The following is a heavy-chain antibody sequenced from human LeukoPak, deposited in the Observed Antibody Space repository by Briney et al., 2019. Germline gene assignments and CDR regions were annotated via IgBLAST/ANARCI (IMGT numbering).Heavy chain of an antibody. D-gene: IGHD1-26*01. Sequence: SETLSLTCSVSGFSISTTSYYWGWIRQSPGRGLEWIGNIFANGRTNYNPSLESRFTVSVDTSRNQFSLQLTSVTAADTSVYYCARCLYRFGSYYFDSWGQGILVTVSS. V-gene: IGHV4-39*01. CDR1: GFSISTTSYY. CDR3: ARCLYRFGSYYFDS. CDR2: IFANGRT. J-gene: IGHJ4*02.